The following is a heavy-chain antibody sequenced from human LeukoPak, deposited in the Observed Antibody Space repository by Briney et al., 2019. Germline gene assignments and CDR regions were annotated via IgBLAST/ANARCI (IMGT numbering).Heavy chain of an antibody. CDR1: GFTLSSYE. Sequence: RGSLRLSCAASGFTLSSYEMNWVRLAPGKGLEWISYISRIGNSIYYADSVKGRFTISRDSAKNSLYLQMYSLRAEDTAVYYCARDKYGGNSNAFDIWGQGTLVTVSS. J-gene: IGHJ3*02. CDR3: ARDKYGGNSNAFDI. CDR2: ISRIGNSI. V-gene: IGHV3-48*03. D-gene: IGHD4-23*01.